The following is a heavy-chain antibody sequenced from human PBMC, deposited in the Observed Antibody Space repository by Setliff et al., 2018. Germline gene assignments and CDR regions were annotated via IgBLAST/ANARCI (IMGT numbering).Heavy chain of an antibody. CDR1: GDSIISSRYY. V-gene: IGHV4-39*01. J-gene: IGHJ5*02. CDR2: IFYSGST. D-gene: IGHD4-17*01. CDR3: ARHSSMTTMPLDP. Sequence: PETLSLTCSVSGDSIISSRYYWGWIRQPPGKGLEWIASIFYSGSTYYNPSLKSRVTISEDTSKNQLSLKVDSVTAADTAVYYCARHSSMTTMPLDPWGQGTLVTVSS.